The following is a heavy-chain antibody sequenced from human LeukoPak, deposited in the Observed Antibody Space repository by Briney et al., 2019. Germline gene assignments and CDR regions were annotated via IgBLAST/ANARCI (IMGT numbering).Heavy chain of an antibody. Sequence: PPGGSLRLSCAASGFAFSSHWMSWVRQAPGKGLEWVANIKKDGSEKYYVDAVKGRFTISRGNAKNSLYLQMNSLRAEDTAVYYCARERRGGVVIRYYYYMDVWGKGTTVTVSS. CDR1: GFAFSSHW. CDR2: IKKDGSEK. V-gene: IGHV3-7*01. D-gene: IGHD3-3*01. CDR3: ARERRGGVVIRYYYYMDV. J-gene: IGHJ6*03.